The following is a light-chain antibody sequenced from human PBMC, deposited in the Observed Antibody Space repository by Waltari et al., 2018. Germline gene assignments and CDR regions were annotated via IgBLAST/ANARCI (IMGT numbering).Light chain of an antibody. J-gene: IGLJ2*01. CDR2: DVN. CDR3: SSYTTHSTVV. CDR1: LSDVGYFDY. V-gene: IGLV2-14*03. Sequence: QSALTQPASVSGSPGQSITFSCTAPLSDVGYFDYVSWYQQHPGKAPKLLIYDVNIRPSGVSNRFSGSKSGNTASLTISGLRAEDGAHYYCSSYTTHSTVVFGGGTKLTVL.